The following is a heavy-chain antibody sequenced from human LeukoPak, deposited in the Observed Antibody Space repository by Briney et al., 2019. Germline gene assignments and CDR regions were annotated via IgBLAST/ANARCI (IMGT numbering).Heavy chain of an antibody. Sequence: GGSLRLSCAASGFTVSSNYMSWVRQAPGKGLEWVSVIYSGGSTYYADSVKGRFTISRDNSKNTLYLQMNSLRAEDTAVYFCAKKSLWSGPFDHWGQGALVTVFS. D-gene: IGHD3-3*01. V-gene: IGHV3-53*01. CDR3: AKKSLWSGPFDH. CDR2: IYSGGST. CDR1: GFTVSSNY. J-gene: IGHJ4*02.